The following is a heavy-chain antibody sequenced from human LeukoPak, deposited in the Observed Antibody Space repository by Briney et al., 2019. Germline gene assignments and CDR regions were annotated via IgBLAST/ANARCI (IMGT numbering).Heavy chain of an antibody. J-gene: IGHJ4*02. CDR3: ARSHSYYYDSSGYYSDY. V-gene: IGHV1-46*01. CDR2: INPSGGST. D-gene: IGHD3-22*01. CDR1: GYTFTIYY. Sequence: SVKVSCKTSGYTFTIYYMHWMRQAPGQGLEWMGIINPSGGSTSYAQKFQSRVTMTRDTSTSTVYMELSSLRSEDTAVYYCARSHSYYYDSSGYYSDYWGQGTLVTVSS.